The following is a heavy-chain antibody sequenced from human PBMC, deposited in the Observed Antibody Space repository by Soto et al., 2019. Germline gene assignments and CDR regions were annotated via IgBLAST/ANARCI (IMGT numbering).Heavy chain of an antibody. Sequence: QVQLQESGPGLVKPSETLSLTCTVSGDSISSYYWSRIRQPPGKGLENIGYIYYSGSTNYNPSLKSRVTISIDTSKNQFSLKLSSVTAADTAVYYCARGRGPFQHWGQGTLVTVSS. CDR1: GDSISSYY. D-gene: IGHD3-10*01. CDR2: IYYSGST. V-gene: IGHV4-59*01. J-gene: IGHJ1*01. CDR3: ARGRGPFQH.